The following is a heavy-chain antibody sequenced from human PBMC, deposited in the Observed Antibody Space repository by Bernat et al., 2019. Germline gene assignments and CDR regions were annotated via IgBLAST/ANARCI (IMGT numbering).Heavy chain of an antibody. V-gene: IGHV1-2*04. CDR2: INPNSGGT. CDR3: ARRRILGDAFDI. D-gene: IGHD2-15*01. CDR1: GYTFTGYY. Sequence: QVQLVQSGAEVKKPGASVKVSCKASGYTFTGYYMHWVRQAPGQGLEWMGWINPNSGGTNYAQKFQGWVTMTRDTSISTAYMELSSLRSEDTAVYYCARRRILGDAFDIWGQGTMVTVSS. J-gene: IGHJ3*02.